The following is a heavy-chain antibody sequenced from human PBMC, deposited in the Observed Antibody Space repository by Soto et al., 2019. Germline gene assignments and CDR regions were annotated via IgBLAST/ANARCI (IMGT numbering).Heavy chain of an antibody. CDR1: GGSVSNTYC. CDR2: MYHNGNT. CDR3: TRLQPADWYFDL. D-gene: IGHD6-13*01. Sequence: QVQLQESGPGLVKPSGTLSLTCAVSGGSVSNTYCWSWVRQPPGKGLEWIGEMYHNGNTNYNPSLKSRVTMSVAKSKNHFSLKLTSVTAADTAVYYCTRLQPADWYFDLWGRGTLVSVSS. J-gene: IGHJ2*01. V-gene: IGHV4-4*02.